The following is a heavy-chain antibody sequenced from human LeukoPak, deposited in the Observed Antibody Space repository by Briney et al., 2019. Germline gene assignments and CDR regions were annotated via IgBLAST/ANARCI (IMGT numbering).Heavy chain of an antibody. CDR3: ARGVSSSWYYFDY. D-gene: IGHD6-13*01. CDR2: ISYDGSNK. J-gene: IGHJ4*02. V-gene: IGHV3-30-3*01. Sequence: GGSRRLSCAASGFTFSSYAMHWVRQAPGKGLEWVAVISYDGSNKYYADSVKGRFTISRDNSKNTLYLQMNSLRAEDTAVYYCARGVSSSWYYFDYWGQGTLVTVSS. CDR1: GFTFSSYA.